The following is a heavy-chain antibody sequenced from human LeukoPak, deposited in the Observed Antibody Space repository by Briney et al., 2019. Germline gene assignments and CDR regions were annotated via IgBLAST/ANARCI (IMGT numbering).Heavy chain of an antibody. CDR1: GGTFSSYA. D-gene: IGHD4-17*01. CDR2: INPSGGST. V-gene: IGHV1-46*01. CDR3: ARDNDGDYEGVKNGLWFDP. Sequence: ASVKVSCKASGGTFSSYAISWVRQAPGQGLEWMGIINPSGGSTSYAQKFQGRVTMTRDTSTSTVYMELSSLRSEDTAVYYCARDNDGDYEGVKNGLWFDPWGQGTLVTVSS. J-gene: IGHJ5*02.